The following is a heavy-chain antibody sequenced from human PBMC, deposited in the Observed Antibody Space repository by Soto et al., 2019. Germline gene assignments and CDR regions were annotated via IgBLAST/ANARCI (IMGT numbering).Heavy chain of an antibody. Sequence: QVQLQESGPGLVKPSETLSLTCTVPGGSISSYYWSWIRQPPGKGLEWIGYIYYSGSTNYNPSLKSRVTISVDTSKNQFSLKLSSVTAADTAVYYCARGGYGATISPFDYWGQGTLVTVSS. J-gene: IGHJ4*02. V-gene: IGHV4-59*08. CDR3: ARGGYGATISPFDY. CDR1: GGSISSYY. CDR2: IYYSGST. D-gene: IGHD5-12*01.